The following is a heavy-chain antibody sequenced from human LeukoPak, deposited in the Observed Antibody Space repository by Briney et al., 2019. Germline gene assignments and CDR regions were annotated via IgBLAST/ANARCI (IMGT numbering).Heavy chain of an antibody. V-gene: IGHV3-23*01. D-gene: IGHD3-16*01. CDR1: GFTFSSYA. J-gene: IGHJ4*02. CDR3: AKDPSFDYVFDY. Sequence: GGSLRLSCAASGFTFSSYAMSWVRQAPGKGLEWVSAISGSGGSTYCADSVKGRFTISRDNSKNTLYLQMNSLRAEDTAVYYCAKDPSFDYVFDYWGQGTLVTVSS. CDR2: ISGSGGST.